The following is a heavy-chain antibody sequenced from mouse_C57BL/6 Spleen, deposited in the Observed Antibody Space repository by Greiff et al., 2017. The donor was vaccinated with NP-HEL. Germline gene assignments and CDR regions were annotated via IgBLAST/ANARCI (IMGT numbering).Heavy chain of an antibody. D-gene: IGHD2-4*01. CDR1: GYTFTSYW. V-gene: IGHV1-53*01. CDR3: ARGGYDYDKVAYAMDY. Sequence: QVQLQQPGTELVKPGASVKLSCKASGYTFTSYWMHWVKQRPGQGLEWIGNINPSNGGTNYNEKFKSKATLTVDKSSSTAYMQLSSLTSEDSAVYYCARGGYDYDKVAYAMDYWGQGTSVTVSS. CDR2: INPSNGGT. J-gene: IGHJ4*01.